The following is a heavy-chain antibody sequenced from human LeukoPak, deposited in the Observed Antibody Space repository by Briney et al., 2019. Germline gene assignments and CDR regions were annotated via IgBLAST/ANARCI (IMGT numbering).Heavy chain of an antibody. CDR1: GFTFSNYW. CDR3: AKSIAAAGSLLDP. CDR2: INSDGINT. J-gene: IGHJ5*02. D-gene: IGHD6-13*01. V-gene: IGHV3-74*01. Sequence: GGSLRLSCAASGFTFSNYWMHWVRQAPGKGLVWVSRINSDGINTSYADSVKGRFTISRDNAKNTLNLQMNSLRAEDTAVYYCAKSIAAAGSLLDPWGQGTLVTVSS.